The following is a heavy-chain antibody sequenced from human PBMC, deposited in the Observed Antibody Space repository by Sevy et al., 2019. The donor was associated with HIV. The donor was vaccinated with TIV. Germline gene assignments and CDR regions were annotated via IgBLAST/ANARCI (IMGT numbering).Heavy chain of an antibody. CDR2: IIPIFGTA. Sequence: ASVKVSCKASGGTFSSYAISWVRQAPGQGLEWMGGIIPIFGTANYAQMFQGRVTITADESTSTAYMELSSLRSEDTAVYYCARGYCSSTSCQAFDYWGQGTLVTVSS. J-gene: IGHJ4*02. CDR1: GGTFSSYA. D-gene: IGHD2-2*01. V-gene: IGHV1-69*13. CDR3: ARGYCSSTSCQAFDY.